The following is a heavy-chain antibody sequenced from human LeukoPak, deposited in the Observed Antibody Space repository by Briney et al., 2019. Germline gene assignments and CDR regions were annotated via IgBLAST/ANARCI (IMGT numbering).Heavy chain of an antibody. CDR3: ARGELGWELLRYYYYGMDV. D-gene: IGHD1-26*01. Sequence: SETLSLTCAVYGGSFSGYYWSWIRQPPGKGLEWIGEINHSGSTNYNPSLKSRVTISVDTSKNQFSLKLSSVTAADTAVYYCARGELGWELLRYYYYGMDVRGQGTTVTVSS. V-gene: IGHV4-34*01. CDR2: INHSGST. J-gene: IGHJ6*02. CDR1: GGSFSGYY.